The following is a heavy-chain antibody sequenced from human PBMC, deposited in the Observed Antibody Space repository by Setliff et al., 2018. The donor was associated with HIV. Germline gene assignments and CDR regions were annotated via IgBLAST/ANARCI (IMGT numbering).Heavy chain of an antibody. Sequence: LSLTCAVYGGPLSGYFWSWIRQSPWKGLEWIGEISFSGTTNYNPSPKSRVTISIDTSKEWFSLQLTSVTRAETATYYCARGGGEHYDFLSGHYTPWGDVWGQGTLVTVS. CDR1: GGPLSGYF. CDR3: ARGGGEHYDFLSGHYTPWGDV. J-gene: IGHJ4*02. D-gene: IGHD3-3*01. V-gene: IGHV4-34*01. CDR2: ISFSGTT.